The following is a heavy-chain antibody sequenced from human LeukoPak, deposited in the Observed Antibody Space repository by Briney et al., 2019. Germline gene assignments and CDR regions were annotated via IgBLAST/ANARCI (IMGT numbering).Heavy chain of an antibody. CDR2: IGGSGGST. CDR3: ASQNCGGDCYEFDH. Sequence: GGSLRLSCAASGFTFNTYAMSWVRQAPGKGLEWVSAIGGSGGSTFYAESVKGRFIISRDNSENTLYLQMNSLRAEDTAVCYCASQNCGGDCYEFDHWGQGTLVTVSS. D-gene: IGHD2-21*02. CDR1: GFTFNTYA. J-gene: IGHJ4*02. V-gene: IGHV3-23*01.